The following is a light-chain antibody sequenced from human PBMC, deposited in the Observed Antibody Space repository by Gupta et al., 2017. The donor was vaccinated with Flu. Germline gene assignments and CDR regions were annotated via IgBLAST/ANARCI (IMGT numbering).Light chain of an antibody. V-gene: IGLV3-21*02. CDR2: DDR. Sequence: GQTAIITCGGNNIVRDTGHWYHHQPRQTPVLVGCDDRAQPSGIPEHFSGSNSGNTATLTISRVEAGDEADYYCQVWDTNNDHWVFGGGTMLTVL. J-gene: IGLJ3*02. CDR1: NIVRDT. CDR3: QVWDTNNDHWV.